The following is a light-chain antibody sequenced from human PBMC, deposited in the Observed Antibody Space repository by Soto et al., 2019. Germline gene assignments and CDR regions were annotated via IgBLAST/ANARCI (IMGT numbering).Light chain of an antibody. J-gene: IGLJ1*01. V-gene: IGLV1-44*01. CDR3: AVWDGSLNGYV. CDR2: SNN. CDR1: SSNIGTNT. Sequence: QSVLTQPPSASWTPGQRVTISCSGSSSNIGTNTVNWYQQLPGTAPKLLIYSNNQRPSGVPDRFSGSRSGTSVSLAISGLHSEDEADYYCAVWDGSLNGYVFGTGTKVTVL.